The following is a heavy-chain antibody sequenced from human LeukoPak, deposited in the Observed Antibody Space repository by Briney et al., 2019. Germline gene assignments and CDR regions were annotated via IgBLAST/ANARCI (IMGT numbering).Heavy chain of an antibody. D-gene: IGHD6-6*01. V-gene: IGHV4-34*01. CDR1: GGSFSGYY. J-gene: IGHJ6*03. CDR2: INHSGGT. CDR3: ARGPTGSSDYYYYMDV. Sequence: SETLSLTCAVYGGSFSGYYWSWIRQPPGKGLEWIGEINHSGGTNYNPSLKSRVTISVDTSKNQFSLKLSSVTAADTAVYHCARGPTGSSDYYYYMDVWGKGTTVTVSS.